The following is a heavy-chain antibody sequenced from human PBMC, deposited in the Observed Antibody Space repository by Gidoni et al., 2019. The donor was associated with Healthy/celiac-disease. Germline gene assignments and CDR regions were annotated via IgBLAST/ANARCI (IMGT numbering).Heavy chain of an antibody. Sequence: VQLVQSGAEGKKHGYSVKGAGKASGGTVSSYAIGWVRQAPGQGLEWMGGIIPIFGTATYAPKFQGRVTLTAAESTSTASMELSSLGSEDTAVSSCASGGPRGSRRYYFDYWCQGTLVTVSS. D-gene: IGHD5-12*01. J-gene: IGHJ4*02. CDR3: ASGGPRGSRRYYFDY. CDR1: GGTVSSYA. V-gene: IGHV1-69*01. CDR2: IIPIFGTA.